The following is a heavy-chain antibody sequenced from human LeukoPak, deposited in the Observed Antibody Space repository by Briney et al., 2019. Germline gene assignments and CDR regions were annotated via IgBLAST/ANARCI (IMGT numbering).Heavy chain of an antibody. J-gene: IGHJ4*02. Sequence: SETLSLACTVSGGPISSYYWSWIRQPPGKGLEWIGYIYYSGSTNYSPSLKSRVTISVDTSKNQFSLKLSSVTAADTAVYYCAMGIKGVSFDYWGQGTLVTVSS. V-gene: IGHV4-59*01. CDR3: AMGIKGVSFDY. D-gene: IGHD6-13*01. CDR2: IYYSGST. CDR1: GGPISSYY.